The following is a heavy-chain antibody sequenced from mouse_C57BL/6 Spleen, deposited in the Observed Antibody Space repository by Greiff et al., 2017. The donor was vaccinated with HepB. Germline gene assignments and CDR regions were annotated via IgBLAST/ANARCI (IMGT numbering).Heavy chain of an antibody. V-gene: IGHV5-6*01. CDR1: GFTFSSYG. D-gene: IGHD3-3*01. CDR2: ISSGGSYT. Sequence: EVQVVESGGDLVKPGGSLKLSCAASGFTFSSYGMSWVRQTPDKRLEWVATISSGGSYTYYPDSVKGRFTISRDNAKNTLYLQMSSLKSEDTAMYYCARQGDVRYYFDYWGQGTTLTVSS. CDR3: ARQGDVRYYFDY. J-gene: IGHJ2*01.